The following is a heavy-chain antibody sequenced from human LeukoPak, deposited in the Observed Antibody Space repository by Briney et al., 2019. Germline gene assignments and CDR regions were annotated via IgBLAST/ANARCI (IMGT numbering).Heavy chain of an antibody. CDR2: IYYSGST. Sequence: SETLSLTCTVSGGSISSYYWSWIRQPPGKGLEWIGYIYYSGSTNYNPSLKSRVTISVDTSKNQFSLKLSSVTAAGTAVYYCARGTGYCSGGSCSWGQGTLVTVSS. D-gene: IGHD2-15*01. CDR1: GGSISSYY. CDR3: ARGTGYCSGGSCS. J-gene: IGHJ5*02. V-gene: IGHV4-59*01.